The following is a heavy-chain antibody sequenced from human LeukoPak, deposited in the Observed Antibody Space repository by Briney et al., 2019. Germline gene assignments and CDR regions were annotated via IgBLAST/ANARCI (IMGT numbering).Heavy chain of an antibody. V-gene: IGHV4-34*01. Sequence: SETLSLTCAVYGGSFSGYYWSWIRQPPGKGLEWIGSIYYSGGTYYNPSLKSRVTISLDTSKNQFSLKLSSVTAADTAVYYCARGDSSGPYNWFDPWGQGTLVTVPS. CDR1: GGSFSGYY. CDR3: ARGDSSGPYNWFDP. D-gene: IGHD3-22*01. CDR2: IYYSGGT. J-gene: IGHJ5*02.